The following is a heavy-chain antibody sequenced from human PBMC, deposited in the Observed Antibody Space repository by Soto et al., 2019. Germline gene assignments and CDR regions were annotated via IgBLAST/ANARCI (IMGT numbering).Heavy chain of an antibody. CDR2: ISSSSDKT. CDR1: GFSFSDYS. Sequence: LVESGGALVYPGGSLRLSCIASGFSFSDYSMNWVRQAPGKGLQWVSYISSSSDKTYYADSVKGRVTVSRDNAKNALFLEMNSLRDDDTATYYCARLPKGSLVTAWGQGTRVTVSS. V-gene: IGHV3-48*02. D-gene: IGHD2-21*02. J-gene: IGHJ4*02. CDR3: ARLPKGSLVTA.